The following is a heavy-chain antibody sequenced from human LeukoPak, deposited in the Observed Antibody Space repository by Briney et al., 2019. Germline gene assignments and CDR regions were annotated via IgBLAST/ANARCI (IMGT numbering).Heavy chain of an antibody. CDR1: GGSASTYY. Sequence: PSETLSLTCTVSGGSASTYYWSWIRQPPGKGLEWIGYLYKSVITNSIPSLKSRVTISLDTSRNQVSPRLSSVTAADTAVYYCARGIVVVVAATKYNWFDPWGQGTLVTVSS. V-gene: IGHV4-59*02. CDR3: ARGIVVVVAATKYNWFDP. J-gene: IGHJ5*02. D-gene: IGHD2-15*01. CDR2: LYKSVIT.